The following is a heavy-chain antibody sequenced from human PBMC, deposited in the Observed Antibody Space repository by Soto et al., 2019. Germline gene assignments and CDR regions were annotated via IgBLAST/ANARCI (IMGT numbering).Heavy chain of an antibody. J-gene: IGHJ6*02. CDR2: IIPILGIA. CDR1: AGTFSSYT. D-gene: IGHD2-21*02. Sequence: SVKVSCKASAGTFSSYTISWVRQAPGQGLEWMGRIIPILGIANYAQKFQGRVTITADKSTSTAYMELSSLRSEDTAVYYCARYKRGYCGGDCANSYYYYGMDVWGQGTTVTVSS. CDR3: ARYKRGYCGGDCANSYYYYGMDV. V-gene: IGHV1-69*02.